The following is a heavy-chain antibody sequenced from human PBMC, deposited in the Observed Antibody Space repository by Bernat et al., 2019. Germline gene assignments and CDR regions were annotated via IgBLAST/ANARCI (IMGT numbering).Heavy chain of an antibody. CDR1: GYTFTNYG. CDR3: ARVAFGTMVRGVIQPFDY. Sequence: QVQLVQSGAEVKKPGASVKVSCKASGYTFTNYGISWVRQAPGQGLEWMGWISAHNGNTNYAQNLQGRVTMTTDTSTSTAYMELRSLRSDDTAVYYCARVAFGTMVRGVIQPFDYWGQGTLVTVSS. CDR2: ISAHNGNT. V-gene: IGHV1-18*01. D-gene: IGHD3-10*01. J-gene: IGHJ4*02.